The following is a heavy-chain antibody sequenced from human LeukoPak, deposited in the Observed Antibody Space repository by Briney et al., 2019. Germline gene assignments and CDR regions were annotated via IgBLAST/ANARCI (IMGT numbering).Heavy chain of an antibody. CDR2: ISGSGGST. D-gene: IGHD2-21*01. CDR3: AKAKHIVVVFDY. Sequence: GGSLRLSCAASGFTFSSYAMSWVRQAPGKGLEWVSAISGSGGSTYYADSVKDRLTISRDNSKNTLYLQMNSLRAEDTAVYYCAKAKHIVVVFDYWGQGTLVTVSS. CDR1: GFTFSSYA. V-gene: IGHV3-23*01. J-gene: IGHJ4*02.